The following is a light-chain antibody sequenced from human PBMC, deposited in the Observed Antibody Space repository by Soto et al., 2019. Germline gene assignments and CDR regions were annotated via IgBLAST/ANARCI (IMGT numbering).Light chain of an antibody. CDR1: SSDVGGYNY. V-gene: IGLV2-11*01. CDR3: CSYAGSYTLV. J-gene: IGLJ3*02. CDR2: DVS. Sequence: QSALTQPRSVSGSPGQSATISCTGTSSDVGGYNYVSWYQHHPGKAPKLMIYDVSQRPSGVPDRFSGSKSGNTASLTISGLQAEDEADYYCCSYAGSYTLVFGGGTKVTVL.